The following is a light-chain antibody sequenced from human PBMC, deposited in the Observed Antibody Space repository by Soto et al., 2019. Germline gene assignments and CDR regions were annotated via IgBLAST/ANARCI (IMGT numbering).Light chain of an antibody. CDR3: SSFTTSSTLVV. J-gene: IGLJ2*01. V-gene: IGLV2-11*01. CDR1: GNDVGAYNY. CDR2: GVV. Sequence: QSALTQPRSVSGSPGQSVTISCTGTGNDVGAYNYVSWYQQHPGRPPKLLIYGVVRWPSGVPDRFSGSRSGNTASLTISGLQTEDEADYYCSSFTTSSTLVVFGGGTKVTVL.